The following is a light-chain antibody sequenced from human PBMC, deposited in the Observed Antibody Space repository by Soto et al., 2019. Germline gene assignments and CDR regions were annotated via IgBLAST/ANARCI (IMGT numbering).Light chain of an antibody. CDR3: QQYDNLPLI. Sequence: IQMTQSPSSLSASVGDRVTITCQATQDIRKYLNWYQQKPGKAPKLLIYDASSLETGVPSRFSGSGSGTDFTSTISSLQPEDFATYYCQQYDNLPLIFGQGTRLDIK. CDR1: QDIRKY. V-gene: IGKV1-33*01. J-gene: IGKJ5*01. CDR2: DAS.